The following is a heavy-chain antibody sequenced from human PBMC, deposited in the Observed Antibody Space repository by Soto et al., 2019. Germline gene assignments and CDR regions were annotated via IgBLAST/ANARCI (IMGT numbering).Heavy chain of an antibody. V-gene: IGHV1-58*01. J-gene: IGHJ4*02. CDR2: IVVGSGNT. CDR3: AAENYYDSSGYYSSVFDY. CDR1: GFTFTSSA. D-gene: IGHD3-22*01. Sequence: SVKVSCKASGFTFTSSAVQWVRQARGQRLEWIGWIVVGSGNTNYAQKFQGRVTITRDMSTSTAYMELSSLRSEDTAVYYCAAENYYDSSGYYSSVFDYWGQGTLVTVSS.